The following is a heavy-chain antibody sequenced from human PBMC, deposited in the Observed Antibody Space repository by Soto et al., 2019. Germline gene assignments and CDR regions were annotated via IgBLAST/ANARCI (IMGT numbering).Heavy chain of an antibody. CDR2: IIPIFGTA. CDR3: ARAGYYDYVWGSYRQFDY. J-gene: IGHJ4*02. D-gene: IGHD3-16*02. Sequence: SVKVSCKASGGTFSSYAISWVRQAPGQGLEWMGGIIPIFGTANYAQKFQGRVTITADKSTSTAYMELSSLRSEDTAVYYCARAGYYDYVWGSYRQFDYWGQGTLVTVSS. V-gene: IGHV1-69*06. CDR1: GGTFSSYA.